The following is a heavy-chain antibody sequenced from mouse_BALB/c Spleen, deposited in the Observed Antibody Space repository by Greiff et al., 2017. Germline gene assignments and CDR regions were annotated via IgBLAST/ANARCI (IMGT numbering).Heavy chain of an antibody. D-gene: IGHD2-4*01. V-gene: IGHV5-17*02. CDR1: GFTFSSFG. J-gene: IGHJ4*01. Sequence: DVMLVESGGGLVQPGGSRKLSCAASGFTFSSFGMHWVRQAPEKGLEWVAYISSGSSTIYYADTVKGRFTISRDNPKNTLFLQMTSLRSEDTAMYYCATMIPMDYWGQGTSVTVSS. CDR3: ATMIPMDY. CDR2: ISSGSSTI.